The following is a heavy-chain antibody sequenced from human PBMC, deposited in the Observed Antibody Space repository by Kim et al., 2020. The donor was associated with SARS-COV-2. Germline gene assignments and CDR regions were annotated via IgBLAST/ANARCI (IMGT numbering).Heavy chain of an antibody. J-gene: IGHJ6*02. CDR1: GYSISSGYY. CDR2: IYHSGST. CDR3: ARDPDNYYYYGMDV. Sequence: SETLSLTCTVSGYSISSGYYWGWIRQPPGKGLEWIGSIYHSGSTYYNPSLKSRVTISVDTSKNQFSLKLSSVTAADTAVYYCARDPDNYYYYGMDVWGQGTTVTVSS. V-gene: IGHV4-38-2*02.